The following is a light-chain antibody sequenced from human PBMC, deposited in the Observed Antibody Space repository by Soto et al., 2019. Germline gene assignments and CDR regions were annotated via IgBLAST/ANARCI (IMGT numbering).Light chain of an antibody. CDR1: QSVSSY. CDR3: QQRGNRPPWT. CDR2: DAS. J-gene: IGKJ1*01. V-gene: IGKV3-11*01. Sequence: EIVLTQSPATLSLSPVERATLSFRASQSVSSYLAWYQPKPGQAPRLLIYDASNRATGIPARFSGSGSGTDFTLTIRSLEPEDFAVYYCQQRGNRPPWTCGQGTKGDIK.